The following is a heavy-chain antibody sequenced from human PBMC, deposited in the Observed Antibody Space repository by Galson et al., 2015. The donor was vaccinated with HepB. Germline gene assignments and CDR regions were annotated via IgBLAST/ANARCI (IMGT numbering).Heavy chain of an antibody. D-gene: IGHD3-10*01. CDR2: INTNTGNP. V-gene: IGHV7-4-1*02. J-gene: IGHJ5*02. Sequence: SVKVSCKASGYTFTSYAMNWVRQAPGQGLEWMGWINTNTGNPTYAQGFTGRFVFSLDTSVSTAYLQISSLKAEDTAVYYCARMVRGVNVVGNWFDPWGQGTLVTASS. CDR3: ARMVRGVNVVGNWFDP. CDR1: GYTFTSYA.